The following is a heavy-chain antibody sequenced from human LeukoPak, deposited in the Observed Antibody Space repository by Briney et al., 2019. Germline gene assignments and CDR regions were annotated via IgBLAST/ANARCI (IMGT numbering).Heavy chain of an antibody. V-gene: IGHV3-23*01. D-gene: IGHD4-23*01. J-gene: IGHJ2*01. CDR3: AKDRDYGGNSGGYFDL. CDR2: INANSGST. CDR1: GFAFSFYA. Sequence: GGSLRLSCEASGFAFSFYAMSWLRQPPGKGLEWVSTINANSGSTSYADSVKGRFTISRDNSKNTLYLQVNSLRAEDTAVYYCAKDRDYGGNSGGYFDLWGRGTLVTVSS.